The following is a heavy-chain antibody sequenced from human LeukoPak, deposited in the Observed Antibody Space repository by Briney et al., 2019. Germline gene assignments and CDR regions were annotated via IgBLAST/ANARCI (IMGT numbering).Heavy chain of an antibody. J-gene: IGHJ6*02. CDR2: IYIGGST. D-gene: IGHD3-10*01. Sequence: GGSLRLSCAASGFTVSSNDMSWVRLAPGKGLEWVSVIYIGGSTFYADSVKGRFTTSRDNSKNTLYLQMNSLRAEDTAVYYCARDPNYYGSANFALDVWGQGTTVTVSS. V-gene: IGHV3-53*01. CDR3: ARDPNYYGSANFALDV. CDR1: GFTVSSND.